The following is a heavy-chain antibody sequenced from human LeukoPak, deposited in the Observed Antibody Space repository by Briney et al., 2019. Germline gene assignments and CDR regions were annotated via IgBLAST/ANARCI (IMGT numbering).Heavy chain of an antibody. CDR1: GFTFRNFE. CDR2: ISSCGTTI. J-gene: IGHJ5*02. Sequence: GGSLRLSCAASGFTFRNFEMNWVRQAPGKGLEWVSYISSCGTTIYYADSVKGRFTVSRDNAKSTLYLQMNSLRAEDTAVYYCVRSDWFDPWGQGTLVTVSS. CDR3: VRSDWFDP. D-gene: IGHD1-26*01. V-gene: IGHV3-48*03.